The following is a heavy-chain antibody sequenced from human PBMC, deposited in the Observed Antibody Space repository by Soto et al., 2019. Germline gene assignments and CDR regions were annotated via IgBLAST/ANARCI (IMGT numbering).Heavy chain of an antibody. CDR2: ISSTTNYI. V-gene: IGHV3-21*06. CDR3: ARKSQWLSGYIYHGMDV. D-gene: IGHD6-19*01. CDR1: GFTFTRYS. Sequence: PGGSLRLSCAASGFTFTRYSMNWVRQAPGKGPEWVSSISSTTNYIYYGDSMKGRFTISRDNAKNSLYLQMNSLRAEDTAVYFCARKSQWLSGYIYHGMDVWGQGTTVTVSS. J-gene: IGHJ6*02.